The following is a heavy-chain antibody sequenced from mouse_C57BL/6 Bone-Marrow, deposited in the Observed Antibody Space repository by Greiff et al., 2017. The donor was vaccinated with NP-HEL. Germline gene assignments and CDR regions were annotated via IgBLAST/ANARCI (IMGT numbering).Heavy chain of an antibody. CDR2: IYIGNGYT. CDR1: GYTFTSYG. D-gene: IGHD1-1*01. Sequence: VQLQQSGAELVRPGSSVKMSCKTSGYTFTSYGINWVKQRPGQGLEWIGYIYIGNGYTEYNEKFKGKATLTSDTSSSTAYMQLSSLTSEDSAIYFCARSIERPYYYGSSWEDYFDYWGQGTTLTVSS. V-gene: IGHV1-58*01. CDR3: ARSIERPYYYGSSWEDYFDY. J-gene: IGHJ2*01.